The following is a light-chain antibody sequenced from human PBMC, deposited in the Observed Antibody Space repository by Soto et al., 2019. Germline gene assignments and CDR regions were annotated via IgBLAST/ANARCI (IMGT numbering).Light chain of an antibody. V-gene: IGKV1D-16*01. Sequence: DVQMTQSPSSLSASVGDRVTITCRASQDINSYLAWYQQKPGNAPKSLIYGASSLQTGVPSRFSGSESGTDFTLTITNLQPEDSATYYCQQNNSYPLTFGGGTKVEIK. CDR3: QQNNSYPLT. CDR2: GAS. CDR1: QDINSY. J-gene: IGKJ4*01.